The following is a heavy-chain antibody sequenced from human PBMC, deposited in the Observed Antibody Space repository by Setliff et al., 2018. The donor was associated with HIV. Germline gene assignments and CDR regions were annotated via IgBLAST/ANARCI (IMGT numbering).Heavy chain of an antibody. CDR2: IIPITGTI. CDR3: ARKAGYCPHGGCWSPLDY. CDR1: GDTFTGYA. J-gene: IGHJ4*02. D-gene: IGHD2-8*01. Sequence: ASVKVSCKISGDTFTGYAIVWVRQAPGQGLEWMGGIIPITGTIHFAQKFQDRITVTKDESTGTVYMELSSLRAEDTAVYYCARKAGYCPHGGCWSPLDYWGQGTLVTVS. V-gene: IGHV1-69*05.